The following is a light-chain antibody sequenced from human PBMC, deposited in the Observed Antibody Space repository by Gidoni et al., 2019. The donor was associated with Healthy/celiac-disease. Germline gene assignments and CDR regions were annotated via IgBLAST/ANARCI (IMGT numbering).Light chain of an antibody. V-gene: IGKV1-9*01. Sequence: IQLTQSPSSLSASVGDRVTITCRASQGISSYLAWYQQKPGKAPKLLIYAASTLQSRVPSRFSGSGSGTDFTLTISSLQPEDFATYYCQQLNSYPPDFGGATKVEIK. J-gene: IGKJ4*01. CDR1: QGISSY. CDR2: AAS. CDR3: QQLNSYPPD.